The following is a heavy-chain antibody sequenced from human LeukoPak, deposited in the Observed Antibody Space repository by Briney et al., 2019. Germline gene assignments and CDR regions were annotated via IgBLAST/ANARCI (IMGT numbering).Heavy chain of an antibody. CDR2: ISGSGGST. J-gene: IGHJ4*02. D-gene: IGHD4-17*01. V-gene: IGHV3-23*01. CDR3: AKAHDYGDHLFDY. Sequence: GGSLRLSCAASGFTFSSYAMSWVRQAPGKGLEWVSAISGSGGSTYYADSVKGRFTISRDNSKNTLYLQMSSLRAEDTAVYYCAKAHDYGDHLFDYWGQGTLVTVSS. CDR1: GFTFSSYA.